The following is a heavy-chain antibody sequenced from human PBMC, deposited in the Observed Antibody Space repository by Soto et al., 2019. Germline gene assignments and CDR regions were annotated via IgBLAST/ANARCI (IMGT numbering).Heavy chain of an antibody. CDR2: TYYRSKWYY. CDR1: GDSVSSNSAG. Sequence: SQTLSLTCAITGDSVSSNSAGWSWVRQSPSRGLEWLGRTYYRSKWYYEYAVSVRGRITINPDTSKNQYSLKLNSVTPEDTAVYFGARGEQYSGRRYDYWGHGTMGTASS. J-gene: IGHJ4*01. V-gene: IGHV6-1*01. D-gene: IGHD5-12*01. CDR3: ARGEQYSGRRYDY.